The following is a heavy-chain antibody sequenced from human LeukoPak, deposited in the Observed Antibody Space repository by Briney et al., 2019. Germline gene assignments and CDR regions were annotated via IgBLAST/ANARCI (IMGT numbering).Heavy chain of an antibody. J-gene: IGHJ4*02. V-gene: IGHV4-59*01. CDR1: GGSISSYY. CDR3: ARDLPPGDSSGWYALGY. Sequence: SETLSLTCTVSGGSISSYYWSWIRQPPGKGLEWIGYIYYSGSTNYNPSLKSRVTISVDTSKNQFSLKLSSVTAADTAAYYCARDLPPGDSSGWYALGYWGQGTLVTVSS. D-gene: IGHD6-19*01. CDR2: IYYSGST.